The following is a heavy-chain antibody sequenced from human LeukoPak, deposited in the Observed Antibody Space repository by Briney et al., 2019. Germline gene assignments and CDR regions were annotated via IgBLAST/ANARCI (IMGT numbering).Heavy chain of an antibody. CDR2: IYHSGST. CDR1: GYSISSGYY. V-gene: IGHV4-38-2*01. D-gene: IGHD6-13*01. J-gene: IGHJ5*01. Sequence: PSETLSLTCAVSGYSISSGYYWGWIRQPPGKGLEWIGSIYHSGSTYYNPSLKSRVTISVDTSKNQFSLKLSSVTAADTAVYHCARLMGPQYSSSWYREVYNWFDSWGQGTLVTVSS. CDR3: ARLMGPQYSSSWYREVYNWFDS.